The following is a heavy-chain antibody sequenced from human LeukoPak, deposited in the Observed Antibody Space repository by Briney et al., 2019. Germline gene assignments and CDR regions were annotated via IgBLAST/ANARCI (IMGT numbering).Heavy chain of an antibody. J-gene: IGHJ4*02. D-gene: IGHD5-24*01. CDR3: ARRSRDGWYFDY. V-gene: IGHV3-30*04. CDR2: ISYDGSTK. CDR1: GFTFTNFA. Sequence: GGSLRLSCAASGFTFTNFAVHWVRQAPGKGLEWVAFISYDGSTKYYADSVKGRLTISRDNSKNTLYLQMNSLRAEDTAVYYCARRSRDGWYFDYWGQGTLVTVSS.